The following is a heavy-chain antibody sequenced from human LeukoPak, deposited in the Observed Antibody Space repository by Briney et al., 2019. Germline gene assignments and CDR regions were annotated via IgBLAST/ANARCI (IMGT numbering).Heavy chain of an antibody. J-gene: IGHJ4*02. CDR2: IYYSGST. CDR1: GGSISSSSYY. CDR3: ARDPRNGLAYGSGSRLYYFDY. V-gene: IGHV4-39*07. Sequence: SETLSLTCTVSGGSISSSSYYWGWIRQPPGKGLEWIGSIYYSGSTYYNPSLKSRVTISVDKSKNQFSLKLSSVTAADTAVYYCARDPRNGLAYGSGSRLYYFDYWGQGTLVTVSS. D-gene: IGHD3-10*01.